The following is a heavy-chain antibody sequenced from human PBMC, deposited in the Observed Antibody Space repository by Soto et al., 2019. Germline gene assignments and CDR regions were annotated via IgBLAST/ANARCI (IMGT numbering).Heavy chain of an antibody. J-gene: IGHJ6*02. CDR3: SRGDATKIVVTTYYGMDV. Sequence: QVQLVQSGAEVKKPGSSVRVSCKASGVTLRNYGISWVRQAPGQGLEWMGGIIPVFGTANYAQKFQGRVTITADKSTSTVYMDVTSLRSEDTAVYYCSRGDATKIVVTTYYGMDVWGQGTTVTVSS. V-gene: IGHV1-69*14. D-gene: IGHD4-17*01. CDR2: IIPVFGTA. CDR1: GVTLRNYG.